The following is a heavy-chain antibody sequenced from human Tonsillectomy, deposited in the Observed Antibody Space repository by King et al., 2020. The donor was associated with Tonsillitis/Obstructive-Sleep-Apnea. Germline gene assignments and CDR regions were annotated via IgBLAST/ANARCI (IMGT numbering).Heavy chain of an antibody. CDR1: GFTFSDHY. J-gene: IGHJ6*02. V-gene: IGHV3-72*01. CDR2: SRNKPNSYST. D-gene: IGHD2-21*01. CDR3: VVAIGVGYYYYGMDV. Sequence: QLVQSGGGLVQPGGSLRLSCAASGFTFSDHYMDWVRQAPGKGLEWVGRSRNKPNSYSTEYAASVKGRFTISRDDSKNSLYLQMKSLKIADTAVYYCVVAIGVGYYYYGMDVWGQGTTVTVSS.